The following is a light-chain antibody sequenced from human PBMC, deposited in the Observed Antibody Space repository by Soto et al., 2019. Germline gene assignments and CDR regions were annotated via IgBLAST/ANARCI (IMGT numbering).Light chain of an antibody. J-gene: IGKJ3*01. CDR1: QSISAY. CDR2: AAS. V-gene: IGKV1-39*01. CDR3: QESYSTPSVT. Sequence: DIQMTQSPSSMSASVGDRVTITCRASQSISAYLNWYQQKPGKAPKLLIYAASSLQSGVPSRFSGSGSGTDFTLTISSLQPEGFATYYCQESYSTPSVTFGPGNKVDIK.